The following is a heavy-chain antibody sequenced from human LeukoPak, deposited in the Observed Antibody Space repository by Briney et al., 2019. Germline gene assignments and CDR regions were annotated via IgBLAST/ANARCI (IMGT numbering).Heavy chain of an antibody. D-gene: IGHD1-26*01. J-gene: IGHJ4*02. CDR3: ARTMMGATFDY. V-gene: IGHV3-20*04. CDR1: GFTFEDYG. CDR2: INWQGGAT. Sequence: RPGGSLRLSCAASGFTFEDYGMSWVRQVPGKGLEWVSGINWQGGATAYADSVKGRFTISRDNAKNSLYLQMDSLRVEDTAVYYCARTMMGATFDYWGQGTLVTVPS.